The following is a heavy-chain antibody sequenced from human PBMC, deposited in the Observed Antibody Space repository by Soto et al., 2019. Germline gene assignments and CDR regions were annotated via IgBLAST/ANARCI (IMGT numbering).Heavy chain of an antibody. CDR2: IKQDGSEK. V-gene: IGHV3-7*01. CDR1: GFTFSSYW. J-gene: IGHJ6*03. CDR3: ARDWGLPPLYYYYYMDV. D-gene: IGHD3-16*01. Sequence: GGSLRLSCAASGFTFSSYWMTWVRQAPGKGVEWVANIKQDGSEKHYVDSVKGQFTISRDNANNSLYLQMNSLRAEDTAVYYCARDWGLPPLYYYYYMDVWGKGTTVTVSS.